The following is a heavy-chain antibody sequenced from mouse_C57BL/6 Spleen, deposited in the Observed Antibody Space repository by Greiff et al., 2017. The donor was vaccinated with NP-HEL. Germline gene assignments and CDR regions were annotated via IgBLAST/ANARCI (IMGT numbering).Heavy chain of an antibody. V-gene: IGHV1-50*01. J-gene: IGHJ4*01. D-gene: IGHD1-1*02. CDR3: ARSEVGGDYYAMDY. CDR1: GYTFTSYW. Sequence: QVQLQQSGAELVKPGASVKLSCKASGYTFTSYWMQWVKQRPGQGLEWIGEIDPSDSYTNYNQKFKGKATLTVDTSSSTAYMQLSSLTSEDSAVYYCARSEVGGDYYAMDYWGQGTSVTVSS. CDR2: IDPSDSYT.